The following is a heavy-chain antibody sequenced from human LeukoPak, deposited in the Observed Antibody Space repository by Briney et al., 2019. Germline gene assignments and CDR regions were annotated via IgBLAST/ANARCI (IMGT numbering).Heavy chain of an antibody. CDR2: IYYSGST. CDR3: ASPPILTDSFYYFDY. Sequence: SETLSLTCTVSGGSISSSSYYWGWIRQPPGKELEWIGSIYYSGSTYYNPSLKSRVTISLDTSKNQFSLKLSSVTAADTAVYFCASPPILTDSFYYFDYWGQGTLVTVSS. D-gene: IGHD3-9*01. J-gene: IGHJ4*02. V-gene: IGHV4-39*01. CDR1: GGSISSSSYY.